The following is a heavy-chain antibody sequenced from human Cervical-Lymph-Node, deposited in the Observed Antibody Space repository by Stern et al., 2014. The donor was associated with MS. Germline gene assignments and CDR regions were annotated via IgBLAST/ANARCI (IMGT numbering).Heavy chain of an antibody. Sequence: EVQLVESGGGLVKPGGSLRLSCAASGFTFSSYSMNWVRQAPGKGLEWVASISSGGSYIYYADSLKGQFTISRDNAKNSLYLQMNSLRAEDTAVYYCARGRGGNYRYYFDYWGQGTLVTVSS. D-gene: IGHD4-23*01. CDR2: ISSGGSYI. V-gene: IGHV3-21*01. J-gene: IGHJ4*02. CDR1: GFTFSSYS. CDR3: ARGRGGNYRYYFDY.